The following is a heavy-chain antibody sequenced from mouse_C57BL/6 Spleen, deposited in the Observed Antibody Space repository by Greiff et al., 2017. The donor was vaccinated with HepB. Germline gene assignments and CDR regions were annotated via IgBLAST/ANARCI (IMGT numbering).Heavy chain of an antibody. V-gene: IGHV3-6*01. CDR1: GYSITSGYY. Sequence: EVKLMESGPGLVKPSQSLSLTCPVTGYSITSGYYWYWIRQFPGNKLEWMGYISYDGSNNYNPSLKNRISITRDTSKNQFFLKLNSVTNEDTATYYCARKLALYAMDYWGQGTSVTVSS. CDR3: ARKLALYAMDY. D-gene: IGHD4-1*01. CDR2: ISYDGSN. J-gene: IGHJ4*01.